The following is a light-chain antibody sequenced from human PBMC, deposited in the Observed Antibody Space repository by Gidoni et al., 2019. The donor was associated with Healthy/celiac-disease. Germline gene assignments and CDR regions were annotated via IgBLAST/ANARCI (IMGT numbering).Light chain of an antibody. Sequence: DTVFTQSPAPLSFSPGERATLSCSDSQSVSSYLAWYQQNTGQAPRLLIYDASNRAIGIPARFSGSGPGTDFTLTSSSLEPEDFEVYYCQQRSNCPFGQGTKLEIK. J-gene: IGKJ2*01. CDR3: QQRSNCP. CDR1: QSVSSY. V-gene: IGKV3D-11*02. CDR2: DAS.